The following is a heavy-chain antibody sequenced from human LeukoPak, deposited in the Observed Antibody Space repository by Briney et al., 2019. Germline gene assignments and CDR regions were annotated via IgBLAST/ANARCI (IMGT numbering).Heavy chain of an antibody. D-gene: IGHD3-16*01. CDR3: AKSLGMITLHPFDY. CDR1: GFTSSSYA. V-gene: IGHV3-23*01. Sequence: GRSLRLSCAASGFTSSSYAMSWVRHAPGNGLEWVSAISGSGGSTYYADSVKGPFTISRDNSKNTLYLQMNSLRAEDTSVYYCAKSLGMITLHPFDYWGQGTLVTVSS. J-gene: IGHJ4*02. CDR2: ISGSGGST.